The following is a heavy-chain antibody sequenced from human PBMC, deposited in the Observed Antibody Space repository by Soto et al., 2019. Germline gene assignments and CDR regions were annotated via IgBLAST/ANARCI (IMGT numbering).Heavy chain of an antibody. CDR2: IYDSERT. Sequence: ETLSLTCTVSGDSVSSGSRFWSWIRQPPGKGLEWIGYIYDSERTNYSPSLKSRVTISQDTSENQFSLKLTSATAADTAVYYCATRSVFRPLDYWGRGTLVTVSS. D-gene: IGHD1-26*01. J-gene: IGHJ4*02. CDR3: ATRSVFRPLDY. V-gene: IGHV4-61*01. CDR1: GDSVSSGSRF.